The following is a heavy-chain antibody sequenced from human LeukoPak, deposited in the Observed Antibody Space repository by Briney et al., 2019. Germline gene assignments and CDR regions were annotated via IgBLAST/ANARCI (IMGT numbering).Heavy chain of an antibody. V-gene: IGHV3-74*01. CDR1: GLTFRSNW. J-gene: IGHJ4*02. CDR3: ARGKGGSGYSIDY. D-gene: IGHD3-3*01. Sequence: GGSLRLSCAASGLTFRSNWMHWVRQVPGKGLVWVSRINTDGRSTGYADSVKGRFTISRDNAENTLYLQMNSLRAEDTAIYYCARGKGGSGYSIDYWGQGTLVTVSS. CDR2: INTDGRST.